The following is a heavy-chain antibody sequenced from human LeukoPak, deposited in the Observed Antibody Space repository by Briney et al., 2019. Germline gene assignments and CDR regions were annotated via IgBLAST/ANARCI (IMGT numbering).Heavy chain of an antibody. J-gene: IGHJ4*02. CDR1: GYTFTSYD. Sequence: ASVNVSCKASGYTFTSYDINWVRQATGQGLEWMRWMNPNSGNTGYAQKFQGRVTMTRNTSISTAYMELSSLRSEDTAVYYCARGPPYGDYLDYWGQGTLVTVSS. D-gene: IGHD4-17*01. CDR3: ARGPPYGDYLDY. CDR2: MNPNSGNT. V-gene: IGHV1-8*01.